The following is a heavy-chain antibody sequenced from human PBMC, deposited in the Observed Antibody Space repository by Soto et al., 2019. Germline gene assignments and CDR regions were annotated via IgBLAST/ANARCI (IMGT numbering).Heavy chain of an antibody. J-gene: IGHJ4*02. CDR1: GFTFSSYG. CDR2: ISYDGSNK. Sequence: PGGSLRLSCAASGFTFSSYGMHWVRQAPGKGLEWVAVISYDGSNKYYADSVKGRCTISRDNSKNTLYLQMNSLRADDTAVYYCAKDLYNWNYLAPFDYWGQGTLVTVSS. CDR3: AKDLYNWNYLAPFDY. D-gene: IGHD1-7*01. V-gene: IGHV3-30*18.